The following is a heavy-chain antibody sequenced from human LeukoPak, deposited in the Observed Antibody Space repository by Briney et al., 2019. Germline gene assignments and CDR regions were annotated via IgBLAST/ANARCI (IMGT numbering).Heavy chain of an antibody. Sequence: KPSETLSLTCTVSGGSISSYYWSWIRQPPGKGLEWIGYIYYSGSTNYNPSLKSRVTISVDTSKNQFSLKLSSVTAADTAVYYCARTSKPYTAWFDPWGQGTLVTVSS. CDR3: ARTSKPYTAWFDP. CDR1: GGSISSYY. CDR2: IYYSGST. V-gene: IGHV4-59*08. J-gene: IGHJ5*02. D-gene: IGHD6-6*01.